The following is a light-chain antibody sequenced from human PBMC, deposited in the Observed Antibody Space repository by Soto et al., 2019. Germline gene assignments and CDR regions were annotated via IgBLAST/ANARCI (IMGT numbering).Light chain of an antibody. Sequence: EIVMTQSPATLSVSPGERATLSCRASQSVSSNLAWYQQKPGQAPRLLIYGASTRATGIPARFSGSGSGTESTLTLSGLQSGDFAVYYCQQYNNWPFTFGPGTKVDIK. J-gene: IGKJ3*01. V-gene: IGKV3-15*01. CDR3: QQYNNWPFT. CDR2: GAS. CDR1: QSVSSN.